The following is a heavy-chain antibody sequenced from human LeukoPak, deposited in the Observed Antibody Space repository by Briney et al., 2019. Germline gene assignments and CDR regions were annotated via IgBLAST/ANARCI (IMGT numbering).Heavy chain of an antibody. CDR3: AKEGEYSLRRDTPLGY. D-gene: IGHD5-18*01. CDR1: GFTFSSYA. CDR2: ISGSGGST. V-gene: IGHV3-23*01. Sequence: GGSLRLSCAASGFTFSSYAMSWVRQAPGKGLEWVSAISGSGGSTYYADSVKGRFTISRDNSKNTLYLQMNSLRAEDTAVYYCAKEGEYSLRRDTPLGYWGQGTLVTVSS. J-gene: IGHJ4*02.